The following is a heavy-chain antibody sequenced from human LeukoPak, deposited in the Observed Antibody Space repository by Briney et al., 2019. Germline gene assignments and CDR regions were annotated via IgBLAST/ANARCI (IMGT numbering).Heavy chain of an antibody. CDR2: INHSGST. V-gene: IGHV4-34*01. CDR3: ARGGNWFDP. Sequence: PSETLSLTCAVYGESFSGYYWSWIRQPPGRGLEWIGEINHSGSTNYNPSLKSRVTISADTSKNQFSLRLDSETAADTAVYYCARGGNWFDPWGQGTLVTVSS. J-gene: IGHJ5*02. CDR1: GESFSGYY.